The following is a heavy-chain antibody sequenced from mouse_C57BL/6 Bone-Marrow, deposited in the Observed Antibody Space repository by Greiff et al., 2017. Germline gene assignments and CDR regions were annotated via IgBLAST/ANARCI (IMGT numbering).Heavy chain of an antibody. J-gene: IGHJ1*03. D-gene: IGHD1-1*01. Sequence: VKLVESGPELVKPGASVKISCKASGYTFTDYYINWVKQRPGQGLEWIGWIFPGSGSTYYNEKFKGKATLTVDKSSSTAYMLLSSLTSEDSAVYFCADYYGSSYSYWYFDVWGTGTTVTVSS. CDR3: ADYYGSSYSYWYFDV. V-gene: IGHV1-75*01. CDR2: IFPGSGST. CDR1: GYTFTDYY.